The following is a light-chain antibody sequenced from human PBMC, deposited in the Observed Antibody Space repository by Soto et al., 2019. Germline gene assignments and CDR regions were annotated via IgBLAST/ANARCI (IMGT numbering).Light chain of an antibody. CDR1: SSNIGAGYD. CDR3: QSYDDSLSGARV. Sequence: QSVLTQPPSVSGAPGQRVTISCTGSSSNIGAGYDVHWYQQLPGTAPKLLIYNNNNRPSGVPDRFSGSQSGTSASLAITGLQAEDEGDYYCQSYDDSLSGARVFGGGTKLTVL. J-gene: IGLJ3*02. CDR2: NNN. V-gene: IGLV1-40*01.